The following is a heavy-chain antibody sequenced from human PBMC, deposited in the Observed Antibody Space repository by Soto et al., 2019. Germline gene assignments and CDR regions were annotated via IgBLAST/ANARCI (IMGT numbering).Heavy chain of an antibody. D-gene: IGHD6-13*01. V-gene: IGHV4-59*01. Sequence: PSETLSLTCTVSGGSISSYYWSWIRQPPGKGLEWIGYIYYSGSTNYNPSLKSRVTISVDTSKNQFSLKLSSVTAADTAEYYCARGRTEHYSSWYLETSPYFDYWGQGTLVTVSS. J-gene: IGHJ4*02. CDR1: GGSISSYY. CDR3: ARGRTEHYSSWYLETSPYFDY. CDR2: IYYSGST.